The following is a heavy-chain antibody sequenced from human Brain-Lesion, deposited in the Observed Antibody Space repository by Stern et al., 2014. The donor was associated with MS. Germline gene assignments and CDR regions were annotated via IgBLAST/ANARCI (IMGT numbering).Heavy chain of an antibody. CDR1: GFTFSSHW. J-gene: IGHJ4*02. CDR2: IKQDGSEK. V-gene: IGHV3-7*01. CDR3: VRDSS. Sequence: EVQLVESGGGLVQPGGSLRLSCVGSGFTFSSHWMTWVRQAPGKGLEWVANIKQDGSEKNYVDSVRGRFPISRDNAENSLYLQMNSLRAEDTAVYYCVRDSSWGQGTLVTVSS.